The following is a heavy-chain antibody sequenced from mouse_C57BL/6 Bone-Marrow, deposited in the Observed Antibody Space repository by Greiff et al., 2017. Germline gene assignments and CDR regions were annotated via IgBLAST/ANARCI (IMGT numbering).Heavy chain of an antibody. V-gene: IGHV8-8*01. CDR3: ARGYYGSSSWFAY. CDR2: IWWDDDK. D-gene: IGHD1-1*01. CDR1: GFSLNTFDMS. Sequence: QVTLKESGPGILQPSQTLSLTCSFSGFSLNTFDMSVGWIRPPSGKGLEWLAHIWWDDDKYYNPALKSRLTISKDTSKNLVFLRIANVDTADTATYYCARGYYGSSSWFAYGGQGTRVTVSA. J-gene: IGHJ3*01.